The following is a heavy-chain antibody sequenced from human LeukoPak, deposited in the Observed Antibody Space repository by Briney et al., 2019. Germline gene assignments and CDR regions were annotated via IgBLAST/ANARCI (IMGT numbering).Heavy chain of an antibody. CDR3: ARSPGAYYYDSSGELDY. J-gene: IGHJ4*02. CDR2: ISSSSSTI. V-gene: IGHV3-48*01. D-gene: IGHD3-22*01. CDR1: GFTFSSYS. Sequence: PGGSLRLSCAASGFTFSSYSMNWVRQAPGKGLEWVSYISSSSSTIYYADSVEGRFTISRDNAKNSLYLQMNSLRAEDTAVYYCARSPGAYYYDSSGELDYWGQGTLVTVSS.